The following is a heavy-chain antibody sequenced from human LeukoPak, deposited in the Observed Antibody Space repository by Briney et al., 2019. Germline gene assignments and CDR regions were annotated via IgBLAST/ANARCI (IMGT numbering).Heavy chain of an antibody. CDR3: ARVGEDYGGNYYYYYYMDV. Sequence: ASVKVSCKASGYTFTGYYMHWVRQAHGQGLEWMGWINPNSGGTNYAQKFQGRVTMTRDTSISTAYMELSRLRSDDTAVYYCARVGEDYGGNYYYYYYMDVWGKGTTVTVSS. D-gene: IGHD4-23*01. CDR1: GYTFTGYY. CDR2: INPNSGGT. J-gene: IGHJ6*03. V-gene: IGHV1-2*02.